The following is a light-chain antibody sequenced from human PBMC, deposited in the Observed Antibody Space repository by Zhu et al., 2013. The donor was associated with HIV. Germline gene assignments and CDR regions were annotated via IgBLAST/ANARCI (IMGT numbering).Light chain of an antibody. J-gene: IGLJ2*01. Sequence: QPVLTQSPSASASLGASVKLTCTLSSGHSSYAIAWHQQQPEKGPRYLMKLNSDGSHTKGYGIPDRFSGSSSGAERYLTISSLQSEDEADYYCQSWGTGIHVVFGGGTKLTVL. V-gene: IGLV4-69*01. CDR2: LNSDGSH. CDR1: SGHSSYA. CDR3: QSWGTGIHVV.